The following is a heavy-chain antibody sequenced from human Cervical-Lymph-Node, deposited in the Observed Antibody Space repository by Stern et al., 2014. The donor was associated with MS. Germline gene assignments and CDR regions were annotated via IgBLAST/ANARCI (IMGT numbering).Heavy chain of an antibody. V-gene: IGHV4-34*01. CDR3: ARHRCSSTSNWFDP. CDR2: INHSGST. D-gene: IGHD2-2*01. CDR1: GGSFSGYY. J-gene: IGHJ5*02. Sequence: QVQLQQWGAGLLKPSETLSLTCAVYGGSFSGYYWSWIRQPPGKGLEWIGEINHSGSTNYNPSLKSRVPISVDTSKNQFSLKLSSVTAADTAVYYCARHRCSSTSNWFDPWGQGTLVTVSS.